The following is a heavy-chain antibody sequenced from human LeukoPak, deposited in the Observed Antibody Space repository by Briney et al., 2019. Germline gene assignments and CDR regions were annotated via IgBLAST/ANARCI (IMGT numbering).Heavy chain of an antibody. D-gene: IGHD6-13*01. Sequence: KAGGSLRLSCAASGFTVSSNYMSWIRQPPGKGLEWIGSIYYSGSTYYNPSLKSRVTISVDTSKNQFSLKLSSVTAADTAVYYCARGPAAGTRAFDIWGQGTMVTVSS. CDR3: ARGPAAGTRAFDI. V-gene: IGHV4-38-2*01. J-gene: IGHJ3*02. CDR1: GFTVSSNY. CDR2: IYYSGST.